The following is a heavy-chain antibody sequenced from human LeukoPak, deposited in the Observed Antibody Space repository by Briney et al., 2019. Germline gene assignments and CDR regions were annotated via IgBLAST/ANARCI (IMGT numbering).Heavy chain of an antibody. V-gene: IGHV4-34*01. J-gene: IGHJ5*02. CDR3: ARGRYSSSWYEGSWFDP. CDR1: GFTVSSNY. CDR2: INHSGST. D-gene: IGHD6-13*01. Sequence: GSLRLSCAASGFTVSSNYMSWIRQPPGKGLEWIGEINHSGSTNYNPSLKSRVTISVDTSKNQFSLKLSSVTAADTAVYYCARGRYSSSWYEGSWFDPWGQGTLVTVSS.